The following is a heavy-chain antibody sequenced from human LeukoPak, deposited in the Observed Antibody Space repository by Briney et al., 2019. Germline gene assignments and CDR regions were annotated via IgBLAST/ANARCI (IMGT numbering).Heavy chain of an antibody. CDR3: ARDHNYAFDN. Sequence: GGSLRLSCTASGFPFIEYSMNWVRQVPGKGLEWIAYIGIDSGKTKYADSVRGRFTISADKAKNSLYLQMNSLRVEDTAVYYCARDHNYAFDNWGQGTLVSVAS. CDR2: IGIDSGKT. CDR1: GFPFIEYS. D-gene: IGHD1-1*01. J-gene: IGHJ4*02. V-gene: IGHV3-48*01.